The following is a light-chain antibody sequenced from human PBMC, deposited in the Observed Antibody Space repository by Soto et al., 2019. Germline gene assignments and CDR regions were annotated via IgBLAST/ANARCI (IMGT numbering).Light chain of an antibody. V-gene: IGKV1-13*02. CDR2: DAS. CDR1: QGISSA. J-gene: IGKJ5*01. CDR3: QQFNSYLFT. Sequence: AIQLTQSPSSLSASVGDRVTITCRASQGISSALAWYQQKPGKAPKLLIYDASSLESGVPSRFSGSGSGTDFTLTISSLQPEDFATYYCQQFNSYLFTFGQGTRLEIK.